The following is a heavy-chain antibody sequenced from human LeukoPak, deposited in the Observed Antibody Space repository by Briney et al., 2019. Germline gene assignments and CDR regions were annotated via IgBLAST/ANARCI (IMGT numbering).Heavy chain of an antibody. D-gene: IGHD5-24*01. Sequence: SETLSLTCAVYGGSLSGYYWSWIRQPPGKGLEWIGEINHSGSTNYNPSLKSRVTISVDTSKNQFSLKLSSVTAADTAVYYCARRRDGYNWARGPIFDYWGQGTLVTVSS. V-gene: IGHV4-34*01. CDR3: ARRRDGYNWARGPIFDY. CDR2: INHSGST. CDR1: GGSLSGYY. J-gene: IGHJ4*02.